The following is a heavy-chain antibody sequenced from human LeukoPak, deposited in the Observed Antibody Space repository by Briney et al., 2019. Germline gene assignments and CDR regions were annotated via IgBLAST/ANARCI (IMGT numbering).Heavy chain of an antibody. J-gene: IGHJ5*02. Sequence: VKVSCKASGFTFTSSAVQWVRQAHGQRLEWIGWIVVGSGNTNYAQKFQERVTITRDMSTSTAYMELSSLRSEDTAVYYCIAATPWNWFNPWGQGTLVTVSS. D-gene: IGHD2-15*01. V-gene: IGHV1-58*01. CDR1: GFTFTSSA. CDR3: IAATPWNWFNP. CDR2: IVVGSGNT.